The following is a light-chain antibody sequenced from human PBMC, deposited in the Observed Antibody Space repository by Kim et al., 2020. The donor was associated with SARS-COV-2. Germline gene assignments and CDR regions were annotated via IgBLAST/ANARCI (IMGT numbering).Light chain of an antibody. CDR1: QSVTGTN. CDR3: QYYGSAPPVT. V-gene: IGKV3-20*01. Sequence: EIVLTQSPCSLSLSPGERATLSCRASQSVTGTNLAWYQQRPGQAPRLLMYGASYRDSGIPDRFSGSGSGTDFTLTISRLEPEDFAVYYCQYYGSAPPVTFGQGTRLEIK. CDR2: GAS. J-gene: IGKJ5*01.